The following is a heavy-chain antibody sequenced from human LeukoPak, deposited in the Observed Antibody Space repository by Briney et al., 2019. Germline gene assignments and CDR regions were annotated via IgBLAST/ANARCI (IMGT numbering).Heavy chain of an antibody. J-gene: IGHJ6*02. Sequence: GGSLRLSCAASRFTFSRFWMHWVGQAPGKGLVWVSRIDSDGSSTSYADSVKGRFTISRDNAKNTLYPQMNSLRAEDTAVYYCARDKHYGMDVWGQGTPVTVSS. V-gene: IGHV3-74*01. CDR2: IDSDGSST. CDR3: ARDKHYGMDV. CDR1: RFTFSRFW.